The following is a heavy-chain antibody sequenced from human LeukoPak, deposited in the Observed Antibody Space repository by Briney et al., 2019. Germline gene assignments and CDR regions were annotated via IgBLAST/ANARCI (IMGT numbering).Heavy chain of an antibody. CDR3: ARYYGGNSNFDY. J-gene: IGHJ4*02. CDR1: DGSINSYY. D-gene: IGHD4-23*01. V-gene: IGHV4-59*08. CDR2: IYYNGNT. Sequence: SETLSLTCSVSDGSINSYYWNWIRRPPGKGLEWIGYIYYNGNTNYSPSLKSRVTISIDTSKSQFSLKLSSVTAADTAVYYCARYYGGNSNFDYWGQGTLVTVSS.